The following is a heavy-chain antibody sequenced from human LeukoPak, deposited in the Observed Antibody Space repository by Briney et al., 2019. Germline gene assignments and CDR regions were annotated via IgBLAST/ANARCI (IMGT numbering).Heavy chain of an antibody. Sequence: PSETLSLTCTVSGGSISSYYWSWIRQPPGKGLEWIGYVYFSGTTNYNPSLKSRVTISVDTSKNQFPLKLSSVTAADTAVYYCARWFGMIDFWGQGALVTVSS. CDR2: VYFSGTT. CDR1: GGSISSYY. V-gene: IGHV4-59*08. D-gene: IGHD3-10*01. CDR3: ARWFGMIDF. J-gene: IGHJ4*02.